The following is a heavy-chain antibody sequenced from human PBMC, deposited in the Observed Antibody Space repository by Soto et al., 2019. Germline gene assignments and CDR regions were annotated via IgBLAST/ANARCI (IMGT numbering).Heavy chain of an antibody. CDR3: ARADPPAAGAISGFDP. CDR1: GGSISSGGYS. J-gene: IGHJ5*02. V-gene: IGHV4-30-2*01. D-gene: IGHD2-2*01. CDR2: IYHSGST. Sequence: SETLSLTCVVSGGSISSGGYSWSWIRQPTGKGLEWIGYIYHSGSTYYNPSLKSRVTISVDRSKNQFSLKLSSVAAADTAVYYCARADPPAAGAISGFDPWGQGTLVTVSS.